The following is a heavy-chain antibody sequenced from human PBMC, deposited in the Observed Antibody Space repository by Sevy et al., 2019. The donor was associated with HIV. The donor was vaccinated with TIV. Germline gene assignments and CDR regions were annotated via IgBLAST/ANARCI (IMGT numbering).Heavy chain of an antibody. CDR1: GFTFSSYA. J-gene: IGHJ1*01. Sequence: GGSLRLSCAASGFTFSSYAMSWVRQTPGKGLEWVSAISGSDGRTYYIDSVKGRFTITRDNSKNTVDLQMSSLRADDTAFYYCLREACIHTGCHSLADFWGQGTLVTVSS. CDR2: ISGSDGRT. V-gene: IGHV3-23*01. D-gene: IGHD3-16*01. CDR3: LREACIHTGCHSLADF.